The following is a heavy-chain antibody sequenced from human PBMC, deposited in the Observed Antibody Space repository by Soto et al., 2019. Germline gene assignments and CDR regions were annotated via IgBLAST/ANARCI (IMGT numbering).Heavy chain of an antibody. V-gene: IGHV4-39*01. J-gene: IGHJ5*02. CDR3: ARAKKAINWFDP. CDR2: IYYSGST. Sequence: TSENLSLTCTVSGGSISSSSYYWGWIRQPPGKGLEWIGSIYYSGSTYYNPSLKSRVTISVDTSKNQFSLKLSSVTAADTAVYYCARAKKAINWFDPWGQGTLVTVSS. CDR1: GGSISSSSYY.